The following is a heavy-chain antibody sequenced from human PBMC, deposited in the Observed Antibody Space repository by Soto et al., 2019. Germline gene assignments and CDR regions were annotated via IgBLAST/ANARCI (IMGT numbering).Heavy chain of an antibody. CDR3: ARGRSASSDFDS. V-gene: IGHV3-66*01. Sequence: EVQLVESGGGLVQPGGSLRLSCAASGFTVSTYYMNWVRQAPGEGLEWVSVVYSGGTTYYADSVRGRFTISRDNSTSTLFLPMSSLSAEDTAVYYCARGRSASSDFDSWGQGTLVTVSS. D-gene: IGHD3-10*01. J-gene: IGHJ4*02. CDR2: VYSGGTT. CDR1: GFTVSTYY.